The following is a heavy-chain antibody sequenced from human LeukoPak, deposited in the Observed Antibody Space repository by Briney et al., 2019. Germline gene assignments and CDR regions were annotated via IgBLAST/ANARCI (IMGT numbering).Heavy chain of an antibody. J-gene: IGHJ4*02. CDR2: IYTGGTT. CDR1: GYSMKYDY. Sequence: PSETLSLTCTVSGYSMKYDYWSWVRQPAGKGLEWIARIYTGGTTNYNPSLKNRATISVDKSNNQFSLKLTSVTAADTAIYYCERDNSGSYPPIFDSWGQGTLVTVSS. V-gene: IGHV4-4*07. CDR3: ERDNSGSYPPIFDS. D-gene: IGHD1-26*01.